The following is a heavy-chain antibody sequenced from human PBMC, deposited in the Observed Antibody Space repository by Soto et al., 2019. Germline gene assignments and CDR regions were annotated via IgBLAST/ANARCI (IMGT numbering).Heavy chain of an antibody. CDR1: GYTFTNHG. CDR2: ISGHNGNT. Sequence: QVQLVQSGAEVKKPGASVKVSCKASGYTFTNHGISWVRQAPGQGLEWLGWISGHNGNTKYAQRLQGRVTMTTDTSTSTAYMELRSLKSDDTAVYYWARDLYTLAYYFDYWGQGTLVTVSA. CDR3: ARDLYTLAYYFDY. V-gene: IGHV1-18*01. J-gene: IGHJ4*02. D-gene: IGHD4-4*01.